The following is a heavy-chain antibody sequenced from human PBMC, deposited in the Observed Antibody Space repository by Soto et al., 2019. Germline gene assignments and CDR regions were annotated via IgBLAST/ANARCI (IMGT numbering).Heavy chain of an antibody. Sequence: QVQLVQSGAEVKKPGSSVKVSCKASGGTFSSYTINWVRQAPGQGLEWMGRIIPILGIANYAQKFQGRVTITADKSTSTAYMELSSLRSEDTAVYYCARVTTGTTDDYWGQGTLVTVSS. J-gene: IGHJ4*02. CDR1: GGTFSSYT. CDR2: IIPILGIA. V-gene: IGHV1-69*02. D-gene: IGHD1-1*01. CDR3: ARVTTGTTDDY.